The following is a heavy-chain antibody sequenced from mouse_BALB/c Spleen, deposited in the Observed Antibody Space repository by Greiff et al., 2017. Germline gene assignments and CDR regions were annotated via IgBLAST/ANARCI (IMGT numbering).Heavy chain of an antibody. D-gene: IGHD1-2*01. CDR3: ARVSLLRLRAMDY. CDR1: GFTFSSYA. CDR2: ISSGGSYT. J-gene: IGHJ4*01. Sequence: EVHLVESGGGLVKPGGSLKLSCAASGFTFSSYAMSWVRQSPEKRLEWVAEISSGGSYTYYPDTVTGRFTISRDNAKNTLYLEMSSLRSEDTAMYYCARVSLLRLRAMDYWGQGTSVTVSS. V-gene: IGHV5-9-4*01.